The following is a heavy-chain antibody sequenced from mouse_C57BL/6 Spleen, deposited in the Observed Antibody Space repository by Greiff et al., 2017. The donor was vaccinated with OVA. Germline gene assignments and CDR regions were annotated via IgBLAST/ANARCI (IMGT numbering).Heavy chain of an antibody. Sequence: VQLQQPGTELVKPGASVKLSCKASGYTFTSYWMHWVKQRPGQGLEWIGNINPSNGGTNYNEKFKSKATLTVDKSSSTAYMQLSSLTSEVSAVYYSARSNYGSSPWFAYWGQGTLVTVSA. D-gene: IGHD1-1*01. CDR2: INPSNGGT. CDR3: ARSNYGSSPWFAY. CDR1: GYTFTSYW. V-gene: IGHV1-53*01. J-gene: IGHJ3*01.